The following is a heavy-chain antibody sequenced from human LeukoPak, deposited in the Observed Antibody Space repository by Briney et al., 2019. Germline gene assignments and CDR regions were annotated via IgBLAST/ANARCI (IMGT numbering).Heavy chain of an antibody. J-gene: IGHJ4*02. CDR1: GVTVGNNY. V-gene: IGHV3-66*01. Sequence: GGSLRLSCAASGVTVGNNYMIRVRQAPGKGLEWVSRIYSGGATNYADSVKGRFTISRDSSKNTLFLQLNSLRAEDTAVYYCARDPSAVALGTYGWGQGTLVTVSS. CDR3: ARDPSAVALGTYG. D-gene: IGHD6-13*01. CDR2: IYSGGAT.